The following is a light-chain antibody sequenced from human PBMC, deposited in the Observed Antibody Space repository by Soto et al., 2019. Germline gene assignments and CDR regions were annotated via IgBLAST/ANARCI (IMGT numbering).Light chain of an antibody. CDR2: AAS. CDR3: HRSDSTWT. CDR1: QSSSTY. V-gene: IGKV1-39*01. Sequence: DIQMTQSPSSLSASVGDRVIITCRASQSSSTYLNWYQQKTGKAPKLLIYAASSLQSGVPSRFSGSGSGTDFTLTISSLQPEDFATYYCHRSDSTWTFGQGTKVEIK. J-gene: IGKJ1*01.